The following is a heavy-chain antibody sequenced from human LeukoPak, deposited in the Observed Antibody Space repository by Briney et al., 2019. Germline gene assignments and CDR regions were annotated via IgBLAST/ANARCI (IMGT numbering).Heavy chain of an antibody. V-gene: IGHV3-30*04. CDR2: ISYDGSNK. Sequence: GGSLRLSCAASGFTFSSCAMHWVRQAPGKGLEWVAVISYDGSNKYYADSVKGRFTISRDNSKNTLYLQMNSLRAEDTAVYYCARGNDGGAFDIWGQGTMVTVSS. J-gene: IGHJ3*02. CDR1: GFTFSSCA. D-gene: IGHD4-23*01. CDR3: ARGNDGGAFDI.